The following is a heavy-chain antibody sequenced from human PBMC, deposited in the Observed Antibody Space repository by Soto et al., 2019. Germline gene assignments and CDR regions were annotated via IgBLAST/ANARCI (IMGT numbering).Heavy chain of an antibody. V-gene: IGHV4-34*01. J-gene: IGHJ4*02. Sequence: QVQLQQWGAGLLKPSETLSLTCAVYGGSFSGYYWSWIRQPPGKGLEWIGEINHSGSTNYNPSLKSRVTISVDTSKNQFSLKLSSVTAADTAVYYCATKSSSSSGGFDYWGQGTLVTVSS. CDR1: GGSFSGYY. D-gene: IGHD6-6*01. CDR2: INHSGST. CDR3: ATKSSSSSGGFDY.